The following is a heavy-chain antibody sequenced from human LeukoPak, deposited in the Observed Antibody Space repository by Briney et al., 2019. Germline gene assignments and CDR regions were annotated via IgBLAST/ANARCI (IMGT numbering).Heavy chain of an antibody. CDR2: IYDGGNT. CDR3: ATDNIVFDI. CDR1: GFTFGTYA. J-gene: IGHJ3*02. V-gene: IGHV4-59*03. Sequence: GSLRLSCAASGFTFGTYAMSWIRLPPGKGLEWMGGIYDGGNTHYNPSLKSRVTISLDTSKNQFSLKVTSVTAADTAVYYCATDNIVFDIWGQGTVVTVSS. D-gene: IGHD3-16*02.